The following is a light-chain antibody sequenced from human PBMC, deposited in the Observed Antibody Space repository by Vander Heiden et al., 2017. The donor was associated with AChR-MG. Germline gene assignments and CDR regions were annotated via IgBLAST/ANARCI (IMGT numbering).Light chain of an antibody. CDR3: QSYDDNLRGFVV. CDR1: SSDVGAGYD. Sequence: QSVLTQPPSVSGALGQRVTISCTVSSSDVGAGYDVHCYQHLPGTAPRLLIYDNNNRPSGVPDRFSGSKSGTSASLAITGLQAEDDADYYCQSYDDNLRGFVVFGGGTKLTVL. J-gene: IGLJ2*01. V-gene: IGLV1-40*01. CDR2: DNN.